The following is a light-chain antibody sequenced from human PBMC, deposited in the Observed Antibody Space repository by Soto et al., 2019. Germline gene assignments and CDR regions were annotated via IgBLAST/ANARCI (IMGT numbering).Light chain of an antibody. CDR2: GAS. CDR1: QTVSSSY. J-gene: IGKJ2*01. CDR3: QQYSSSLLYT. V-gene: IGKV3-20*01. Sequence: ELVLTQSPGTLSLSPGERATLSCRASQTVSSSYLAWYQQKPGQAPRLLISGASSRACGIPDRFSGSGSGTDFTLTISRLEPEDFAVYYCQQYSSSLLYTLGQGTKLEIK.